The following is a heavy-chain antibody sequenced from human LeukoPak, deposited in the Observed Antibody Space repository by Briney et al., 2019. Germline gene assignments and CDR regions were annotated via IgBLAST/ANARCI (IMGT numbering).Heavy chain of an antibody. V-gene: IGHV3-30-3*01. CDR2: ISYDGSNK. CDR3: ARERQQQLSYFDY. Sequence: GGSLRLSCAASGFTFSSYAMHWVRQAPGKGLEWVAVISYDGSNKYYADSVKGRFTISRDNSKNTLYLQMNSLRAEDTAVYYCARERQQQLSYFDYWGQGTLVTVSS. J-gene: IGHJ4*02. D-gene: IGHD6-13*01. CDR1: GFTFSSYA.